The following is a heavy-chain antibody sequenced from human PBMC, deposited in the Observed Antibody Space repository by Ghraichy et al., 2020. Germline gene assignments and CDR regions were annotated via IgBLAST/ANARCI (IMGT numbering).Heavy chain of an antibody. V-gene: IGHV4-30-2*01. D-gene: IGHD2-2*01. CDR2: IYHSGST. CDR3: ASGSHVVVPAAIDY. J-gene: IGHJ4*02. CDR1: GGSISSGGYS. Sequence: SETLSLTCAVSGGSISSGGYSWSWIRQPPGKGLEWIGYIYHSGSTYYNPSLKSRVTISVDRSKNQFSLKLSSVTAADTAVYYCASGSHVVVPAAIDYWGQGTLVTVSS.